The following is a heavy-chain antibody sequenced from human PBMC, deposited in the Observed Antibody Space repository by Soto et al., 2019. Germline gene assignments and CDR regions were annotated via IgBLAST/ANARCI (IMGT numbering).Heavy chain of an antibody. CDR2: INHSGST. D-gene: IGHD3-22*01. Sequence: SETLSLTCAVYGGSFSGYYWSWIRQPPGKGLEWIGEINHSGSTNYNPSLKSRVTISVDTSKNQFSLKLSSVTAADTAVYYCARGADYYDSSGYFDYWGKGTLVTVSS. CDR1: GGSFSGYY. J-gene: IGHJ4*02. CDR3: ARGADYYDSSGYFDY. V-gene: IGHV4-34*01.